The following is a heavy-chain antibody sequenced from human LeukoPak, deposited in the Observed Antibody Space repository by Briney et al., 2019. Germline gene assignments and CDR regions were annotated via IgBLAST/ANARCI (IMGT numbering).Heavy chain of an antibody. D-gene: IGHD3-22*01. CDR1: GGSISSTDYY. J-gene: IGHJ4*02. CDR2: IYISGTI. V-gene: IGHV4-61*02. CDR3: TRTSITMMGYYFDY. Sequence: TLSLTCSVSGGSISSTDYYWSWVRQPAGKGLEWIGRIYISGTIDYNPSLKSPVTISLDTSKNQFSLRLNSVTAADTAVYYCTRTSITMMGYYFDYWGQGTLVTVSS.